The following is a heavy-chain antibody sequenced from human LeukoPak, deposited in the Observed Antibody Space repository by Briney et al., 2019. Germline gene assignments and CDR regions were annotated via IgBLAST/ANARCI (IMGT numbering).Heavy chain of an antibody. J-gene: IGHJ4*02. CDR2: ISSSGSTI. V-gene: IGHV3-11*04. Sequence: GGSLRLSCAASGFTFSDYYMSWIRQAPGRGLEWVSYISSSGSTIYYADSVKGRFTISRDNAKNTLYLQMNSLRAEDTAVYYCASLGFSGSYFGYWGQGTLVTVSS. CDR1: GFTFSDYY. D-gene: IGHD1-26*01. CDR3: ASLGFSGSYFGY.